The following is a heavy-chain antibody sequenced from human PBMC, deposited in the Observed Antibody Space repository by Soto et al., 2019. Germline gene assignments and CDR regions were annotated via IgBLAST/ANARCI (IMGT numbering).Heavy chain of an antibody. CDR3: ARGNRQSGYSSSWVFDY. CDR2: MYYSGST. J-gene: IGHJ4*02. V-gene: IGHV4-31*03. Sequence: QVQLRESGPGLVKPSQTLSLTCTVSGGSINSGGYYWNWIRQHPGKGLEWIGYMYYSGSTYYNPFLRSRVMISADTSENQFSLKLSSVSAADTAVYFCARGNRQSGYSSSWVFDYWGQGTLVNVSS. D-gene: IGHD6-13*01. CDR1: GGSINSGGYY.